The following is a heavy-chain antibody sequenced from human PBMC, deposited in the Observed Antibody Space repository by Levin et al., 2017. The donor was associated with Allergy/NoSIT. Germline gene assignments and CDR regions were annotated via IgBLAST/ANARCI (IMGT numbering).Heavy chain of an antibody. J-gene: IGHJ6*03. CDR2: IIPIFGTA. CDR3: ARDRRRSSTYMDV. D-gene: IGHD2-2*01. CDR1: GGTFSSYA. V-gene: IGHV1-69*06. Sequence: KISCKASGGTFSSYAISWVRQAPGQGLEWMGGIIPIFGTANYAQKFQGRVTITADKSTSTAYMELSSLRSEDTAVYYCARDRRRSSTYMDVWGKGTTVTVSS.